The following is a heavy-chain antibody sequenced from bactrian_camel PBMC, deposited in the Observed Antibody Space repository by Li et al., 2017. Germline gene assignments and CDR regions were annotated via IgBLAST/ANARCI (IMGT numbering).Heavy chain of an antibody. V-gene: IGHV3S6*01. Sequence: HVQLVESGGGLVQPGGSLRLSCAASEFTFTRNMHWVRQAPGKGLAWVSAIDIDGRTAFYSNSVAVRFTVSRDNATNTVFLQMNSLRSEDTGLYYCYTGYSDSVYWGQGTQVTVS. CDR3: YTGYSDSVY. CDR2: IDIDGRTA. D-gene: IGHD2*01. J-gene: IGHJ4*01. CDR1: EFTFTRN.